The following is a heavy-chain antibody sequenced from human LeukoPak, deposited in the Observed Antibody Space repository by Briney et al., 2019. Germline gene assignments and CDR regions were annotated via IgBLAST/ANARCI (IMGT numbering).Heavy chain of an antibody. CDR1: GFTFSSYS. CDR3: ARGRVVVVVAARMANWFDP. Sequence: GGSLRLSCAASGFTFSSYSMNWVSQAPGKGLEWVSSISSSSSYIYYADSVKGRFTISRDNAKHPLYLQMNRLRTEDTAVYDCARGRVVVVVAARMANWFDPWGQGTLVTVSS. J-gene: IGHJ5*02. V-gene: IGHV3-21*01. CDR2: ISSSSSYI. D-gene: IGHD2-15*01.